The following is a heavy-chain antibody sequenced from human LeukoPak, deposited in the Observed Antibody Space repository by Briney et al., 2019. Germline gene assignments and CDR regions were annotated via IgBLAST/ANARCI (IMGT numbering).Heavy chain of an antibody. V-gene: IGHV4-4*08. D-gene: IGHD3-22*01. CDR3: ARSMIPDY. Sequence: SETLSLTCTVSGGSISDDYWSWIRQPPGKGLEWIGYTSTSGSTFYNPSLTSRVTISVDTSKNQFSLKLSSVTAADTAVYYCARSMIPDYWGQGTLVTVSS. J-gene: IGHJ4*02. CDR1: GGSISDDY. CDR2: TSTSGST.